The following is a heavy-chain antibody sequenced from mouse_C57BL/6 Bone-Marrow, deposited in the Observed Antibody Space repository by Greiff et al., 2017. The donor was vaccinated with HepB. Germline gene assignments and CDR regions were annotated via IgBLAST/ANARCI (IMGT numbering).Heavy chain of an antibody. V-gene: IGHV1-59*01. J-gene: IGHJ2*01. Sequence: VQLQQPGAELVRPGTSVKLSCKASGYTFTSYWMHWVKQRPGQGLEWIGVIDPSDSYTNYNQKFKGKATLTVDTSSSTAYMQLSSLTSEDSAVYYCARRITTVVDYWGQGTTLTVSS. CDR2: IDPSDSYT. CDR3: ARRITTVVDY. CDR1: GYTFTSYW. D-gene: IGHD1-1*01.